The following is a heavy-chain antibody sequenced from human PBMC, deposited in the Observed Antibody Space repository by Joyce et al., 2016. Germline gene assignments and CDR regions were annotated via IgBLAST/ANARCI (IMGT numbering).Heavy chain of an antibody. D-gene: IGHD3-16*01. J-gene: IGHJ4*02. CDR2: ISSTGST. Sequence: QVHLQESGPGLVKPSETLSLPCTVSGDSVTSLFWNWIRQPPGKGLEWVAHISSTGSTNYNPSLKSRATISLDAPRNQFSLKLASVTAADTAIYYCAREGGYYCDYWGQGTLVAVSS. CDR3: AREGGYYCDY. V-gene: IGHV4-59*02. CDR1: GDSVTSLF.